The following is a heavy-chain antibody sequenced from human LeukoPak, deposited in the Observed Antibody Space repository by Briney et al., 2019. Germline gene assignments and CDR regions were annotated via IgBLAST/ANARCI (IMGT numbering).Heavy chain of an antibody. Sequence: SVKVSCKASGGTFSSYAISWVRQAPGQGLEWMGGIIPIFGTANYAQKLQGRVTMTTDTSTSTAYMELRSLRSDDTAVYYCARDSSYDILTGSLWYYYGMDVWGKGTTVTVSS. CDR1: GGTFSSYA. V-gene: IGHV1-69*05. CDR2: IIPIFGTA. D-gene: IGHD3-9*01. J-gene: IGHJ6*04. CDR3: ARDSSYDILTGSLWYYYGMDV.